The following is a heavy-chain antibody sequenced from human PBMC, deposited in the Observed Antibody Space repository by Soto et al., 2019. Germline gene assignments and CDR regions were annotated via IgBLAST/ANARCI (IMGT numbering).Heavy chain of an antibody. Sequence: QVQLVESGGGVVQPGRSLRLSCAASGFTFSSYGVHWVRQAPGKGLEWVAVISYDGSNKYYEDSVKGRFTISRDNSKNTLYLQMNSLRAEDTAVFYCAKDQLRGVRGVITYYYGMDVWGQGTTVTVSS. J-gene: IGHJ6*02. V-gene: IGHV3-30*18. CDR2: ISYDGSNK. D-gene: IGHD3-10*01. CDR1: GFTFSSYG. CDR3: AKDQLRGVRGVITYYYGMDV.